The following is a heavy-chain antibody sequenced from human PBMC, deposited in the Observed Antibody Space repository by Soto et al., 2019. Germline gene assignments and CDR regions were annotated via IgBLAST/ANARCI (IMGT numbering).Heavy chain of an antibody. D-gene: IGHD4-17*01. CDR1: GASISSSNYY. CDR2: MYYSGRT. V-gene: IGHV4-39*01. J-gene: IGHJ6*02. CDR3: ARHGNTVTTGYYYGMDV. Sequence: SETLSLTCTVSGASISSSNYYWGWIRQPPGRGLEWIGTMYYSGRTYCNPSLKSRVTTSVDTSKNQFSLKLSAVTATDTAVYYCARHGNTVTTGYYYGMDVWGQGTKVTVSS.